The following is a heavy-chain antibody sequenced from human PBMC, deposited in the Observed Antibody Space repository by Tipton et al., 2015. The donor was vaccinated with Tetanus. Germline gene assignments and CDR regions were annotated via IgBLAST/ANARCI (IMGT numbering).Heavy chain of an antibody. J-gene: IGHJ4*02. CDR2: IYHTGST. D-gene: IGHD5-18*01. V-gene: IGHV4-30-2*01. Sequence: LRLSCAVSGGLLSTGGYSWGWIRQPPGQGLEWIGYIYHTGSTYYNPSLRGRVTISTVGSKNHVSLRLTSVTAADTGVYYCVRGRGLGAYSYGFEYWGRGALVTVSS. CDR3: VRGRGLGAYSYGFEY. CDR1: GGLLSTGGYS.